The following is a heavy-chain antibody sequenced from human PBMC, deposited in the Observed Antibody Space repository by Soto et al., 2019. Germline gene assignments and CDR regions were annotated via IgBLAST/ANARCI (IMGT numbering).Heavy chain of an antibody. CDR2: IDGSGTTK. J-gene: IGHJ4*02. V-gene: IGHV3-48*03. Sequence: EVQLLESGGGLVQPGGSLRLSCGVSGFTFNDFEMNWVRQAPGKGLEWLAYIDGSGTTKKYAASVRGRFTISRDNPNNSPVLQMSSLRAADTAIYCGARGFGGFNYWGQGTMVSVSS. CDR1: GFTFNDFE. D-gene: IGHD3-10*01. CDR3: ARGFGGFNY.